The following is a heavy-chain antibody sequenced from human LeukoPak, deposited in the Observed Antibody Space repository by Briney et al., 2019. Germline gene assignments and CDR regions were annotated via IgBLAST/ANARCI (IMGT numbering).Heavy chain of an antibody. CDR1: GGSVSGYY. CDR3: ARILVREGV. CDR2: INHRGIS. Sequence: SETLSLTCAVYGGSVSGYYWSWIRQPPGKGLEWIAEINHRGISNYNPSLKSRVTISIDPSKNQFSLNLSSLTAADTAVYYYARILVREGVWGQGVLATVSS. V-gene: IGHV4-34*01. J-gene: IGHJ4*02. D-gene: IGHD3-10*01.